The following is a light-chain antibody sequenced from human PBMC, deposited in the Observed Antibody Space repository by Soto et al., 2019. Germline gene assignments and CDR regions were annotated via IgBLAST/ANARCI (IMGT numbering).Light chain of an antibody. J-gene: IGKJ3*01. Sequence: EIVLTQSPATLSLSPGERATLSCRASQSVSSFLAWYQQKSGQTPRLLIYDASNRATGIPGSFSGSGSGTDFTLTISSLEPEDFAVYYCQHRSHWLGTVGPGTKVDIK. CDR2: DAS. CDR1: QSVSSF. CDR3: QHRSHWLGT. V-gene: IGKV3-11*01.